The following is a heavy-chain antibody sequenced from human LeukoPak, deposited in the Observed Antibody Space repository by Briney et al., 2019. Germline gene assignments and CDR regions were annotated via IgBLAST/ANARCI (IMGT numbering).Heavy chain of an antibody. CDR3: ARQGSGPGDC. D-gene: IGHD2-15*01. J-gene: IGHJ4*02. V-gene: IGHV5-51*01. Sequence: GESPKTSFKGSGYSFTSYWSGWVRQIPGKGLELRGIIYSGGSYTRFRPSFQGQVHISEDKCISSAFLQWSSLKASDTAMYYCARQGSGPGDCWGQGTLVTVSS. CDR1: GYSFTSYW. CDR2: IYSGGSYT.